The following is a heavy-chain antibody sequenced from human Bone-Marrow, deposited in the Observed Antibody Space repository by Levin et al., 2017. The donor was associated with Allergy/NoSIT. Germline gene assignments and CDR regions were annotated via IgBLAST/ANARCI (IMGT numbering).Heavy chain of an antibody. D-gene: IGHD6-13*01. J-gene: IGHJ4*02. Sequence: GASVKVSCKASGYTFTSYGISWVRQAPGQGLEGMGWISAYNGNTNYAQKLQGRVTMTTDTSTSTAYMELKSLRSDDTAVYYCPCHSSSWYWVDYWGQGTLVTVSS. V-gene: IGHV1-18*01. CDR2: ISAYNGNT. CDR3: PCHSSSWYWVDY. CDR1: GYTFTSYG.